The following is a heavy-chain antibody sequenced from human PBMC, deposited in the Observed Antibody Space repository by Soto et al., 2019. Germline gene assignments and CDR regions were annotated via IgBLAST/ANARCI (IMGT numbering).Heavy chain of an antibody. CDR3: AKESYRYSSGWYLFDY. D-gene: IGHD6-19*01. CDR1: GFTFSSYG. CDR2: ISYDGSNK. J-gene: IGHJ4*02. V-gene: IGHV3-30*18. Sequence: QVQLVESGGGVVQPGRSLGLSCAASGFTFSSYGMHWVRQAPGKGLEWVAVISYDGSNKYYADSVKGRFTISRDNSKNTLYLQMNSLRAEDTAVYYCAKESYRYSSGWYLFDYWGQGTLVTVSS.